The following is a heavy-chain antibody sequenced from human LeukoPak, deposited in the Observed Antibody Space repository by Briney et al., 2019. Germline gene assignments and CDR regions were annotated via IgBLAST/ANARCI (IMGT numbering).Heavy chain of an antibody. CDR2: IYVGGNI. J-gene: IGHJ4*02. CDR3: AKIITGGVYYFDS. D-gene: IGHD7-27*01. CDR1: GFTVSSNH. V-gene: IGHV3-53*05. Sequence: PGGSLRLSCAASGFTVSSNHVTWVRLSPGKGLEWVSSIYVGGNIYYADSVKGRFTFSRDNSKNTLYLQMNSLRAEDTAVYYCAKIITGGVYYFDSWGQGTLVTVSS.